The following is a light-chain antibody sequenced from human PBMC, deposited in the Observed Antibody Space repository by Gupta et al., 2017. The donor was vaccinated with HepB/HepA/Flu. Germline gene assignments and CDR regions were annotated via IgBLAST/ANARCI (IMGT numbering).Light chain of an antibody. CDR2: KVS. J-gene: IGKJ2*01. V-gene: IGKV2-30*01. Sequence: DVVMTQSPLSLPVTLGQPASISCRSSQSIVYSDGNTYLNWFQQRPGQSPRRLIYKVSNRDSGVPDRFSGSGSGTDSTLKISRVEAEDIGVYYCMQGTHWPPVTFGQGTKLEIK. CDR1: QSIVYSDGNTY. CDR3: MQGTHWPPVT.